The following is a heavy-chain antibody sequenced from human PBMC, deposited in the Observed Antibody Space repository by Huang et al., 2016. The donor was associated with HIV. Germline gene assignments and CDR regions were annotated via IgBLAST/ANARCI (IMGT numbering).Heavy chain of an antibody. CDR3: ARFGSYYYGSGSYLDAFDI. CDR2: ITSGSVSI. D-gene: IGHD3-10*01. J-gene: IGHJ3*02. CDR1: GFTFSTYN. Sequence: EVQLMESGGGLVQPGGSLRLSCAASGFTFSTYNMNWVRQAAGKGLEGVSYITSGSVSIYYADSVKGRFTISRDNAKNSLYLQMNSLRAEDTAVYYCARFGSYYYGSGSYLDAFDIWGQGTMVTVSS. V-gene: IGHV3-48*01.